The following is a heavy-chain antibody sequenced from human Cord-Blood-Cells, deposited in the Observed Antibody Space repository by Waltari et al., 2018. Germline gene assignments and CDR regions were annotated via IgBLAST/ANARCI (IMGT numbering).Heavy chain of an antibody. CDR3: AKGLGP. J-gene: IGHJ5*02. V-gene: IGHV3-30*18. CDR1: GSTFSSCG. D-gene: IGHD1-26*01. Sequence: QVQLVESGGGVVQPGRSLRLSCAASGSTFSSCGMHWVRPAPGKGLEWVAVISDDGSNKYYADSVKGRFTISKDNSKNTLDLQMNSLRAEDTAVYYCAKGLGPWGQGTLVTVSS. CDR2: ISDDGSNK.